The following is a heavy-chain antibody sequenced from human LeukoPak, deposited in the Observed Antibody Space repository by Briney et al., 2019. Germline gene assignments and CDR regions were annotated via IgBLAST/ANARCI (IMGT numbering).Heavy chain of an antibody. Sequence: PGGSLRLSCAASGFTFSRYWMSWVRQAPGKGLEWVANIKEDGGEKFHVDSVKGRFTISRDNAKKSLYLQMNSLRAEDTAVYYCARDGPYYDSSGYPPVFDYWGQGTLVTVSS. D-gene: IGHD3-22*01. V-gene: IGHV3-7*01. CDR1: GFTFSRYW. CDR2: IKEDGGEK. J-gene: IGHJ4*02. CDR3: ARDGPYYDSSGYPPVFDY.